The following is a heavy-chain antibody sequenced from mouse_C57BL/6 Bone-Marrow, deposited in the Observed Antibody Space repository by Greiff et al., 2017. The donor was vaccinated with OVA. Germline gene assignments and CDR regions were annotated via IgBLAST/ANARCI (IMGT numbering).Heavy chain of an antibody. Sequence: DVMLVESGGGLVQPGGSLKLSCAASGFTFSDYGMAWVRQAPRKGPEWVAFISNLAYSIYYADTVTGRFTISRENAKNTLYLEMSSLRSEDTAMYYCARGGTDAMDYWGQGTSVTVSS. CDR2: ISNLAYSI. V-gene: IGHV5-15*04. CDR1: GFTFSDYG. J-gene: IGHJ4*01. D-gene: IGHD3-3*01. CDR3: ARGGTDAMDY.